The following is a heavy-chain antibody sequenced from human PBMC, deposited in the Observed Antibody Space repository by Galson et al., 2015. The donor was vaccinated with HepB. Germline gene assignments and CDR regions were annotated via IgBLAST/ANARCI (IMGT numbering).Heavy chain of an antibody. Sequence: SLRLSCAASGFTFSSYAMSWVRQAPGKGLEWVSAISGSGGSTYYADSVKGRFTISRDNSKNTLYLQMNSLRAEDTAVYYCAKDVGPPRPELPAAIQGDYFDYWGQGTLVTVSS. D-gene: IGHD2-2*01. CDR1: GFTFSSYA. CDR2: ISGSGGST. V-gene: IGHV3-23*01. J-gene: IGHJ4*02. CDR3: AKDVGPPRPELPAAIQGDYFDY.